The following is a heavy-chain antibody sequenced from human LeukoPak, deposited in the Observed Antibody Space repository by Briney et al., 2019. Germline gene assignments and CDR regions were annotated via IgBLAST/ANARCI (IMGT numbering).Heavy chain of an antibody. D-gene: IGHD3-16*01. V-gene: IGHV3-66*01. CDR2: IYSGGRT. CDR1: GFTVSSSY. CDR3: ARNWGNWYFDL. J-gene: IGHJ2*01. Sequence: GGSLRLSCAASGFTVSSSYMSWVRQAPGKGLEWVSVIYSGGRTYYADSVRGRFTISRDKSKNTLSPQMNSLRAEDTAVYYCARNWGNWYFDLWGRGTLVTVSS.